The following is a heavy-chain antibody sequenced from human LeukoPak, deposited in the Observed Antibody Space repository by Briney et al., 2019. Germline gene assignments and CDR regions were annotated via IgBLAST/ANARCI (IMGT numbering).Heavy chain of an antibody. CDR2: INGDTGNT. CDR3: ARSSNVPFDY. Sequence: GASVKVSCKASGYTFSTYSIHWVRQAPAQRLEWMGWINGDTGNTMYSQKFQDRVTFTRDTGASTAYMEVSSLRFEDTALYYCARSSNVPFDYWGQGTLVTVSS. J-gene: IGHJ4*02. V-gene: IGHV1-3*01. CDR1: GYTFSTYS.